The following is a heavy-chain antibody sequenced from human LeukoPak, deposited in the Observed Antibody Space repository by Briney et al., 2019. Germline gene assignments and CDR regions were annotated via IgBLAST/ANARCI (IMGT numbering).Heavy chain of an antibody. CDR1: GFTFSNYA. V-gene: IGHV3-23*01. J-gene: IGHJ4*02. CDR3: AKSNGYTNSWYDY. CDR2: ISASGGST. D-gene: IGHD6-13*01. Sequence: GGSLRLSCAVSGFTFSNYAMSWVRQAPGKGLEWVSGISASGGSTYYAHSVNGRFTISRDNSKNTVSLQMDSLRAEDTALYYCAKSNGYTNSWYDYWGQGTLVSVSS.